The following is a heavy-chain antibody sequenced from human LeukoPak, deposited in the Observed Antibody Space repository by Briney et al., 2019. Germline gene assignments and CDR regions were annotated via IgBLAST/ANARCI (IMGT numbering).Heavy chain of an antibody. Sequence: ASVKVSCKASGYTFTSYGISWVRQAPGQGLEWMGWISAYNGNTNYAQKLQGRVTMTTDTSTSTAYMELRSLRSDDTAVYYCARVQSPSRFFISSYYYYYMDVWGKGTTVTVSS. J-gene: IGHJ6*03. D-gene: IGHD2/OR15-2a*01. V-gene: IGHV1-18*01. CDR1: GYTFTSYG. CDR2: ISAYNGNT. CDR3: ARVQSPSRFFISSYYYYYMDV.